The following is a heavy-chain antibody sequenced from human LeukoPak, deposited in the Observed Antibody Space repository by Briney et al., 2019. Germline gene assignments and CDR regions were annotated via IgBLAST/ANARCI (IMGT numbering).Heavy chain of an antibody. V-gene: IGHV4-59*01. CDR2: IYYSGST. CDR1: GGSISSYY. Sequence: PSETLSLTCTVSGGSISSYYWSWIRQPPGKGLEWIGYIYYSGSTNYKSSLKSRVTISVDTSKNQFSLKLSSVTAADTAVYYCAREVAAAGDFDYWGQGTLVTVSS. J-gene: IGHJ4*02. D-gene: IGHD6-13*01. CDR3: AREVAAAGDFDY.